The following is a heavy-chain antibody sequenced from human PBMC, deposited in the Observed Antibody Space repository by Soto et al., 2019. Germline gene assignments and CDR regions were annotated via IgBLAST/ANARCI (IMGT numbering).Heavy chain of an antibody. CDR2: IKQDGSEK. D-gene: IGHD4-17*01. J-gene: IGHJ4*02. V-gene: IGHV3-7*02. CDR1: GFTFSSYW. Sequence: EVQLVESGGGLVQPGVSLRLSCAASGFTFSSYWMSWVRQAPGKGLEWVANIKQDGSEKYYVDSVKGRFTISRDNAKTSLYLQMNSLRAEDTAVYYCAYGDYGYYFDYLVQGTLVTVSS. CDR3: AYGDYGYYFDY.